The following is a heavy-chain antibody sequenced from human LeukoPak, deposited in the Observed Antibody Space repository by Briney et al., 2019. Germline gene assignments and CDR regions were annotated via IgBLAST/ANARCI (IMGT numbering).Heavy chain of an antibody. CDR2: IYHSGST. Sequence: PSETLSLTCTVFGGSISSYYWSWIRQPPGKGLEWIGSIYHSGSTYYNPSLKSRVTISVDTSKNQFSLKLSSVTAADTAVYYCARDKGSGDDVWGKGTTVTVSS. D-gene: IGHD3-10*01. J-gene: IGHJ6*04. CDR3: ARDKGSGDDV. CDR1: GGSISSYY. V-gene: IGHV4-38-2*02.